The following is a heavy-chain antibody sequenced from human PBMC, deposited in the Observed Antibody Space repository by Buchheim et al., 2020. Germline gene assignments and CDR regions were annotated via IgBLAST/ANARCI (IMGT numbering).Heavy chain of an antibody. CDR2: FYYSGDT. Sequence: QLQLQESGPGLVKPSETLSLTCTVSGGSISSSTYYWGWIRQPPGKGLEWIGSFYYSGDTFYNPSLKSRLTISVDTSENHFPLKLSSVTAADTAVYYCARHRGNSYGYMLFDYWGQGTL. CDR1: GGSISSSTYY. D-gene: IGHD5-18*01. CDR3: ARHRGNSYGYMLFDY. V-gene: IGHV4-39*01. J-gene: IGHJ4*02.